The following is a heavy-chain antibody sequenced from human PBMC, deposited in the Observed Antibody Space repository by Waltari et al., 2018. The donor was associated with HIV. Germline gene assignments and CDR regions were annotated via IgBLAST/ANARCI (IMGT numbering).Heavy chain of an antibody. Sequence: QVQLVQSGATLKETGDSVKDTCKTSGYTLNQYDVNWVRQATGQGIQWMGWMNSDSGNTGYAQEFKGRVNMTRDTSTKIVYMELTTLNLEDTALYYCVVSRRGAIIGDHWGQGTQVTVSS. CDR1: GYTLNQYD. J-gene: IGHJ4*02. CDR2: MNSDSGNT. CDR3: VVSRRGAIIGDH. D-gene: IGHD3-3*01. V-gene: IGHV1-8*01.